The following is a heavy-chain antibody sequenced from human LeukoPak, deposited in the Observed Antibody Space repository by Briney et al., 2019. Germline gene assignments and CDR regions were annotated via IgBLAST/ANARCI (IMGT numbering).Heavy chain of an antibody. CDR1: GFTFDDYG. CDR2: INWNGGST. Sequence: PGGSLRLSCAASGFTFDDYGMSWVRQAPGKGLEWVSGINWNGGSTGYADSVKGRFTISRDNAKNSLYLQMNSLRAEDTASYYCGKSTAEAGTKGVSDFWGQGTLVTVSS. V-gene: IGHV3-20*04. D-gene: IGHD6-19*01. J-gene: IGHJ4*02. CDR3: GKSTAEAGTKGVSDF.